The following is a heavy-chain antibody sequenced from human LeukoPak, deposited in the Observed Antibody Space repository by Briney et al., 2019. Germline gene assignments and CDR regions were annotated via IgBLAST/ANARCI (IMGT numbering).Heavy chain of an antibody. Sequence: GGSLRLSCAAPGSTFSSYSMNWVRQAPGKGLEWVANIKQDGSEKYYVDSVKGRFTISRDNAKNSLYVQMNSLRAEDTAVYYCARASAAGWDYWGQGTLVTASS. V-gene: IGHV3-7*01. CDR3: ARASAAGWDY. J-gene: IGHJ4*02. D-gene: IGHD6-13*01. CDR1: GSTFSSYS. CDR2: IKQDGSEK.